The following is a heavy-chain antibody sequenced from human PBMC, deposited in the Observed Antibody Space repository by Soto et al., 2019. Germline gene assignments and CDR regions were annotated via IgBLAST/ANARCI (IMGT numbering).Heavy chain of an antibody. Sequence: SETLSLTCTVSGGSISSYYWSWIRQPPGKGLEWIGYIYYSGSTNYNPSLKSRVTISVDTSKNQFSLKLSSVTAADTAVYYCARIRYFDWLLSGYFFDYWGQGTLVTVSS. V-gene: IGHV4-59*01. CDR3: ARIRYFDWLLSGYFFDY. CDR2: IYYSGST. CDR1: GGSISSYY. D-gene: IGHD3-9*01. J-gene: IGHJ4*02.